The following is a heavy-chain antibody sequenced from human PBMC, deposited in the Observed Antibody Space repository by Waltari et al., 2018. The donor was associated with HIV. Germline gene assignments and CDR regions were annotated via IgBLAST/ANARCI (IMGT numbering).Heavy chain of an antibody. J-gene: IGHJ4*02. CDR2: INPNSGGT. CDR3: ARDHLYDWPIDY. V-gene: IGHV1-2*02. CDR1: GYTFTGYY. D-gene: IGHD3-3*01. Sequence: QVQLVQSGAEVKKPGASVKVSCKASGYTFTGYYLPWVRQAPGQGLEWIGWINPNSGGTNYAQKFQGRVTMTRYTSISTAYMELSSLRSDDTAVYDCARDHLYDWPIDYWGQGTLVTVSS.